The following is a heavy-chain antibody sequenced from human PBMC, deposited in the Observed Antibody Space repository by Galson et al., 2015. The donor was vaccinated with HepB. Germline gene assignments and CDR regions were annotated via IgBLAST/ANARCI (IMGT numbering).Heavy chain of an antibody. CDR3: ARIQGGTSDAFDI. J-gene: IGHJ3*02. V-gene: IGHV2-70*17. CDR1: GFSLRTSGMC. Sequence: PALVKPTQTLTLTCTFSGFSLRTSGMCVNWIRQSPGKALEWLARIDWDDEKFYSTSLKTRLTISKDTSKSQVVLTMTNLDPVDTATYYCARIQGGTSDAFDIWGQGTMVTVSP. CDR2: IDWDDEK. D-gene: IGHD1-1*01.